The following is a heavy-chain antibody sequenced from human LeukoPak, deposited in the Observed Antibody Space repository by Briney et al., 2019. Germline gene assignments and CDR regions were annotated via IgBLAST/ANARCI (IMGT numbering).Heavy chain of an antibody. CDR2: ISAYNGNT. V-gene: IGHV1-18*01. Sequence: ASVKVSCKASGYTFTSYGISWVRPAPGQGLEWMGWISAYNGNTNYAQKLQGRVTMTTDTSTSAAYMELRSLRSDDTAVFFFPTESGIRYSYYYYGMDVWGQGTTVAVSS. J-gene: IGHJ6*02. D-gene: IGHD3-3*01. CDR3: PTESGIRYSYYYYGMDV. CDR1: GYTFTSYG.